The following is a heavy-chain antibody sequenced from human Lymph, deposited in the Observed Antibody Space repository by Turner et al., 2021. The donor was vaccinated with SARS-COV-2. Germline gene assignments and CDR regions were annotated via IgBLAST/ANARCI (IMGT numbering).Heavy chain of an antibody. CDR1: GFTVSSNY. CDR3: ARDLGPLAFDI. J-gene: IGHJ3*02. Sequence: EVQLVKTGGGLIQPGGSLRLSCAASGFTVSSNYMSWVRQAPGKGLEWVSVIYIGGTTYYADSVKGRFTISRDNSKNTLYLQMSSRRAEDTAVYYCARDLGPLAFDIWGQGTMVTVSS. V-gene: IGHV3-53*02. CDR2: IYIGGTT.